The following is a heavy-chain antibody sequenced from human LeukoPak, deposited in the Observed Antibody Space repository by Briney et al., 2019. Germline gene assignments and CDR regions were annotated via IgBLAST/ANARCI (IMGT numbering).Heavy chain of an antibody. V-gene: IGHV3-30*18. CDR1: GFFFSTYG. J-gene: IGHJ4*02. Sequence: GGSLRLSCAASGFFFSTYGMHWVRQAPGKGLEWVAVISYDGSNKYYADSVKGRFTISRDNSKNTLSLQMNSLRAEDTAVYYCAKSRYGSGSYYSPFDYWGQGTLVTVSS. CDR2: ISYDGSNK. CDR3: AKSRYGSGSYYSPFDY. D-gene: IGHD3-10*01.